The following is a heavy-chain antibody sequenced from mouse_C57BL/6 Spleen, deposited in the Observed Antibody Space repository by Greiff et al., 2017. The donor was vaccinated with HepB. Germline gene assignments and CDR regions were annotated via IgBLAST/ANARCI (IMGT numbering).Heavy chain of an antibody. CDR2: IDPSDSYT. CDR1: GYTFTSYW. J-gene: IGHJ3*01. Sequence: QVQLQQPGAELVMPGASVKLSCKASGYTFTSYWMHWVKQRPGQGLEWIGEIDPSDSYTNYNQKFKGKSTLTVDKSSSTAYMQLSSLTSEDSAVYYCARGDSNYVLFFAYWGQGTLVTVSA. CDR3: ARGDSNYVLFFAY. V-gene: IGHV1-69*01. D-gene: IGHD2-5*01.